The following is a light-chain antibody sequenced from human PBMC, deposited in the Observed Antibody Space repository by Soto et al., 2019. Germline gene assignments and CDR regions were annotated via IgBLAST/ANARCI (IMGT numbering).Light chain of an antibody. Sequence: EIVMTQSPATLSVSPGERATVSCRASQSVSSNLAWYQQKPGQAPRLLIYGASTRATGIPARFSGSGSGTADTGTIGILQSEEYAVYYCQQYYNSSLTFGQGTKVEIK. CDR2: GAS. CDR1: QSVSSN. CDR3: QQYYNSSLT. V-gene: IGKV3-15*01. J-gene: IGKJ2*01.